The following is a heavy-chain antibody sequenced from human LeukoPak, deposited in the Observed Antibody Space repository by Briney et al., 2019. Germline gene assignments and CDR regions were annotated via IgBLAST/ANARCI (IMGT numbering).Heavy chain of an antibody. CDR2: IYWDDDT. Sequence: SGPTLVNPTQTLTLTCTFSGFSLRTSGVGVGWIRQPPGKALEWLALIYWDDDTRYSPSLKSRLTITKDTSKNQVVLTMTNMDPVDTATYYCAHSPTPQYCSGGSCYLKSPFDYWGQGTLVTVSS. V-gene: IGHV2-5*02. D-gene: IGHD2-15*01. J-gene: IGHJ4*02. CDR1: GFSLRTSGVG. CDR3: AHSPTPQYCSGGSCYLKSPFDY.